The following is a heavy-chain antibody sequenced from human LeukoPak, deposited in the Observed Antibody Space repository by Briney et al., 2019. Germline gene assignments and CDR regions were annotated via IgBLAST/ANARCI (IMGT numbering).Heavy chain of an antibody. CDR1: GFIFSSFW. J-gene: IGHJ4*02. V-gene: IGHV3-7*01. Sequence: GGSLRLSCEASGFIFSSFWMSWVRQAPGKGLEWVANIKHDGSEKYYVDSVKGRFTISRDNAKNSLYLQMKSLRGEDTAVYHCARHRVLLSSSPLDYWGQGTLVTVSS. D-gene: IGHD6-6*01. CDR3: ARHRVLLSSSPLDY. CDR2: IKHDGSEK.